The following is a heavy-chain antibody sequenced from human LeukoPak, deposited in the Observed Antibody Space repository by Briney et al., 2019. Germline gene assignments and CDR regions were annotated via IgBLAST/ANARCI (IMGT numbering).Heavy chain of an antibody. V-gene: IGHV4-38-2*01. D-gene: IGHD2-2*01. CDR3: ASLQVPAAIGIDY. Sequence: SETLSLTCAVSGYSISSGYYWGWIWQPPGKGLEWIGSIYHSGSTYYNPSLKSRVTISVDTSKNQFSLKLSSVTAADTAVYYCASLQVPAAIGIDYWGQGTLVTVSS. J-gene: IGHJ4*02. CDR1: GYSISSGYY. CDR2: IYHSGST.